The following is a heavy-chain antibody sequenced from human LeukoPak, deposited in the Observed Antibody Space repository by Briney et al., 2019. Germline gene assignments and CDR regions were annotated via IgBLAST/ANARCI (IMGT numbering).Heavy chain of an antibody. CDR3: ARGIGKSSGWFDY. D-gene: IGHD6-19*01. J-gene: IGHJ4*02. CDR1: GGSISSYY. V-gene: IGHV4-59*01. Sequence: SETLSLTCTVSGGSISSYYWSWIRQPPGKGLEWIGYIYYGGSTNYNPSLKSRVTISVDTSKNQFSLKLSSVTAADTAVYYCARGIGKSSGWFDYWGQGTLVTVSS. CDR2: IYYGGST.